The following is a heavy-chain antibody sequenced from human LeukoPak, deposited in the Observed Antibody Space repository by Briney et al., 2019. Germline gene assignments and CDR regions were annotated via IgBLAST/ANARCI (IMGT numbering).Heavy chain of an antibody. J-gene: IGHJ3*01. CDR2: IYSGGST. D-gene: IGHD3-22*01. Sequence: GGSLRLSCAASGFTVSSNYMSWVRQAPGKGLEWVSVIYSGGSTYYADSVKGRFTISRDNSKNTLYLQMNSLRAEDTAVYYCARDGDGDSSGYRDLVWGQGTMVTVSS. CDR3: ARDGDGDSSGYRDLV. V-gene: IGHV3-53*01. CDR1: GFTVSSNY.